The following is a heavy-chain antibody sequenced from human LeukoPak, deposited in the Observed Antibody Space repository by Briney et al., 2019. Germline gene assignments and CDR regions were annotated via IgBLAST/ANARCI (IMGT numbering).Heavy chain of an antibody. CDR2: IWADGSDE. D-gene: IGHD2-21*01. V-gene: IGHV3-33*01. Sequence: PGGSLRLSCAASGFTFSAFAMHWVRQAPGKGLEWVAVIWADGSDEYYGESVKGRFTISRSNSRDTLYLQMNDLRAEDTALCYCARESGAGGDFDHWGQGTLVTVSS. J-gene: IGHJ4*02. CDR1: GFTFSAFA. CDR3: ARESGAGGDFDH.